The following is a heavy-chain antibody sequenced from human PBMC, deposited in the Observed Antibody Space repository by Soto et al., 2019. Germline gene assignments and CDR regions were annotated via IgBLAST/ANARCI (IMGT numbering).Heavy chain of an antibody. CDR3: ARECTVATIGGGMDV. Sequence: QLQLQESGPGLMKPSETLSLTCTVSGGSISGSSYYWGWIRQPPGKGLEWIGSVYYNGNTYYDPSLKSRVTISVDTSRNQFSLKLSSVTAADTAVYYCARECTVATIGGGMDVW. CDR1: GGSISGSSYY. D-gene: IGHD5-12*01. CDR2: VYYNGNT. V-gene: IGHV4-39*02. J-gene: IGHJ6*01.